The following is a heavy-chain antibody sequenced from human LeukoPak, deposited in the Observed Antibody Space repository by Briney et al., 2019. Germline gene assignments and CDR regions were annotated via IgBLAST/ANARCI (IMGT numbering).Heavy chain of an antibody. CDR1: GGSISSGSYY. D-gene: IGHD5-24*01. V-gene: IGHV4-61*02. CDR3: ARDPRRDGYVEYYYYYMDV. J-gene: IGHJ6*03. CDR2: IYTSGST. Sequence: SETLSLTCTVSGGSISSGSYYWSWIRQPAGKGLEWIGRIYTSGSTNYNPSLKSRVTISVDTSKNQFSLKLSSVTAADTAVYYCARDPRRDGYVEYYYYYMDVWGKGTTVTVSS.